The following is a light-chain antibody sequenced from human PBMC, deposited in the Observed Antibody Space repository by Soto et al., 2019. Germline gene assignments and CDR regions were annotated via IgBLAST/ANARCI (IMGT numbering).Light chain of an antibody. J-gene: IGKJ1*01. CDR1: QSVSSY. V-gene: IGKV3-15*01. CDR3: HHYNDWPPTWT. Sequence: EIVLTQSPATLSLSPGERATLSCRASQSVSSYLAWYQQKPGQAPRVLIYGASTRATGIPARFSGSGSGTEFTLTISSLQTEDFAVYYCHHYNDWPPTWTFGQGTKV. CDR2: GAS.